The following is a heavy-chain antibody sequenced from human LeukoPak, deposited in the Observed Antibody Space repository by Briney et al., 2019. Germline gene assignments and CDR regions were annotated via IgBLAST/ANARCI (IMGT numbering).Heavy chain of an antibody. CDR2: IRSDGSNK. CDR3: ARMIRFSEWFFSQPENSFDY. V-gene: IGHV3-30*02. CDR1: GFTFTTYA. J-gene: IGHJ4*02. Sequence: GGSLRLSCAASGFTFTTYAMHWGRQAPGKGLEWVAFIRSDGSNKYYADSVKGRFTISRDNSKNTLYLQMNSLRPEDTAVYYCARMIRFSEWFFSQPENSFDYWGQGILVTVSS. D-gene: IGHD3-3*01.